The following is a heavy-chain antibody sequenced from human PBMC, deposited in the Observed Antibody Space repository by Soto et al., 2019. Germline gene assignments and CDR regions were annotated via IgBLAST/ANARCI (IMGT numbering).Heavy chain of an antibody. CDR3: ARALYYYDNSGLAY. J-gene: IGHJ4*02. Sequence: QVRLEQSGPEVKKTGASVKVSCKASGYTFTSYGISWVRQAPGQGLEWMGWINIYSGDANYAQSFQDRVTMTRDTSTNTVYMDMRTLRSDDTAVYYCARALYYYDNSGLAYWGQGTLVTVSS. CDR2: INIYSGDA. CDR1: GYTFTSYG. V-gene: IGHV1-18*01. D-gene: IGHD3-22*01.